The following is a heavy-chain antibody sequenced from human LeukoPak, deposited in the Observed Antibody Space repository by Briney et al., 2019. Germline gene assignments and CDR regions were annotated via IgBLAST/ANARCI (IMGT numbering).Heavy chain of an antibody. CDR3: ARGAVGATRTGAFDI. CDR2: ISYDGSNK. J-gene: IGHJ3*02. Sequence: GGSLRLSCAASGFTFSSYAMHCVRQAPGKWVEWGAVISYDGSNKYYADSVKGRFTISRDNSKNTLYLQMNSLRAEDTAVYYCARGAVGATRTGAFDIWGQGTMVTVSS. D-gene: IGHD1-26*01. CDR1: GFTFSSYA. V-gene: IGHV3-30*04.